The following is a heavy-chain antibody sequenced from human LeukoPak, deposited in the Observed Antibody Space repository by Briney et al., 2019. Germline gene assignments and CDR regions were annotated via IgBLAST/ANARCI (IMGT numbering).Heavy chain of an antibody. CDR1: GFTFDDYA. CDR2: ISWNSGNI. CDR3: ARDPSYSSSSPYFDY. V-gene: IGHV3-9*01. D-gene: IGHD6-6*01. J-gene: IGHJ4*02. Sequence: GGSLRLSCAASGFTFDDYAMHWVRQVPGKGLEWASGISWNSGNIEYADSVKGRFTISRDNAKKSLFLQMNSLRAEDTALYYCARDPSYSSSSPYFDYWGQGVLVTVSS.